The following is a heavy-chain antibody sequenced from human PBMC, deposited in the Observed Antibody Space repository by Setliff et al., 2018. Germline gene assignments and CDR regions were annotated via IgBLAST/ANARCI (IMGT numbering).Heavy chain of an antibody. J-gene: IGHJ4*02. CDR2: ISGYNGKT. CDR3: ARDGLDY. Sequence: ASVKVSCKASGYTFTNYGVSWVRQAPGQGLEWMGWISGYNGKTNYAQKVQGRVSMTTHTSTSTAYMELRSLRSDDTAVYYCARDGLDYWGQGTLVTVSS. V-gene: IGHV1-18*01. CDR1: GYTFTNYG.